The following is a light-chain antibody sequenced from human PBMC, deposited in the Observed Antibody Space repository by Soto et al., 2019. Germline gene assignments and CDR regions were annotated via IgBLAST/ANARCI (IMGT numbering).Light chain of an antibody. J-gene: IGKJ5*01. V-gene: IGKV1-39*01. CDR2: GVS. CDR1: QSIGNH. CDR3: QQSYSSPTT. Sequence: DIQMTQSPSFLSASVGDRVTITCRASQSIGNHLNWYQQKPGKAPKFLVYGVSNLQSGVPSRFTGSGPGTDFTLTVNDLQPEDFATYYCQQSYSSPTTFGQGTRLEIK.